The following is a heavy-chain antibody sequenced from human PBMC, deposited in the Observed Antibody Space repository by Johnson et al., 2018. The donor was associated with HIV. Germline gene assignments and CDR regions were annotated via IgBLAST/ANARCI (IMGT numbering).Heavy chain of an antibody. V-gene: IGHV3-9*01. CDR3: ARSLRRLQRVFDAFDI. D-gene: IGHD4-11*01. CDR1: GFTFSSYA. Sequence: EVQLVESGGGVVQPGRSLRLSCAASGFTFSSYAMHWVRQAPGKGLEWVSGISWNSGSIGYADSVKGRFTISRDNAKNSLYLQMNSLRAEDTAVYYCARSLRRLQRVFDAFDIWGQGTMVTVSS. J-gene: IGHJ3*02. CDR2: ISWNSGSI.